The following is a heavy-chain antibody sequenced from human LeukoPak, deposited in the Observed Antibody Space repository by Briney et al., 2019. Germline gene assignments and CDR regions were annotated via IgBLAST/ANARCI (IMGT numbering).Heavy chain of an antibody. CDR1: GGSISSGGYY. Sequence: TLSLTCTVSGGSISSGGYYWSWIRQPAGKGLEWIGRIYTSGSTNYNPSLKSRVTMSVDTSKNQFSLKLSSVTAADTAVYYCATGVVPAAMDEYYYYYGMDVWGQGTTVTVSS. J-gene: IGHJ6*02. D-gene: IGHD2-2*01. CDR3: ATGVVPAAMDEYYYYYGMDV. V-gene: IGHV4-61*02. CDR2: IYTSGST.